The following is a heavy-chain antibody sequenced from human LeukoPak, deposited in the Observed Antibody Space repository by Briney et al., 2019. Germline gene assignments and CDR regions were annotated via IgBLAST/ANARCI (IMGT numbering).Heavy chain of an antibody. V-gene: IGHV4-59*01. CDR2: IYYSGST. Sequence: PSETLSLTCTVSGGSITSYYWSWIRQPPGERPEWIGYIYYSGSTSYNPSLKSRVTISVDTSKNQFSPKLSSVTAADTAVYYCARARGGIAAAGAQIDYWGQGTLVTVSS. J-gene: IGHJ4*02. D-gene: IGHD6-13*01. CDR1: GGSITSYY. CDR3: ARARGGIAAAGAQIDY.